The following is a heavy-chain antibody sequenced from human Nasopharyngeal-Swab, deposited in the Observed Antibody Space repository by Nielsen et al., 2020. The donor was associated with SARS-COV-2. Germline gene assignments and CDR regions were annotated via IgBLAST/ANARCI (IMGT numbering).Heavy chain of an antibody. J-gene: IGHJ6*03. CDR3: ARADRGSYYYYYYMDV. CDR2: IGTAGDT. D-gene: IGHD1-26*01. CDR1: GFTFSSYD. V-gene: IGHV3-13*01. Sequence: EGSLRLSCAASGFTFSSYDMHWVRQATGKGLEWVSAIGTAGDTYYPGSVKGRFTISRENAKNSLYLQMNSLRAGDTAVYYCARADRGSYYYYYYMDVWGKGTTVTVSS.